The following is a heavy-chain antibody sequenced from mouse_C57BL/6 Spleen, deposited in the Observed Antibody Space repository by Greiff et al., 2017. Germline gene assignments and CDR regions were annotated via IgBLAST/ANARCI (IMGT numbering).Heavy chain of an antibody. CDR1: GYAFTNYL. CDR2: INPGSGGT. V-gene: IGHV1-54*01. CDR3: ARRGQLRLPFDY. D-gene: IGHD3-2*02. J-gene: IGHJ2*01. Sequence: QVQLQQSGAELVRPGTSVKVSCKASGYAFTNYLIEWVKQRPGQGLEWIGVINPGSGGTNYNEKFKGKATLTADKSSSTAYMQLSSLTSEDSAVYFWARRGQLRLPFDYWGQGTTLTVSS.